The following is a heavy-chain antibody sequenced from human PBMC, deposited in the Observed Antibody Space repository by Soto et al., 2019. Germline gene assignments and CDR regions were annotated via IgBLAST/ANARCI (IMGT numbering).Heavy chain of an antibody. V-gene: IGHV3-15*07. CDR1: GFTFSNVW. CDR2: IKSETDGGTI. CDR3: SPLALKYNSDWYPLSD. J-gene: IGHJ4*02. Sequence: EVQLVESGGGLVKPGGSLRLSCAGSGFTFSNVWMNWVRQAPGKGLEWVGRIKSETDGGTIEYAAPVKGRFTISRDDSNNALYLQMNSLITEDTAWYYGSPLALKYNSDWYPLSDWGQGPRVNVSS. D-gene: IGHD6-19*01.